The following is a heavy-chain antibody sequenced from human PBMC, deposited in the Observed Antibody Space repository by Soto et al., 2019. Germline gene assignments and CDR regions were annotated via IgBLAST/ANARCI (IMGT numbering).Heavy chain of an antibody. Sequence: GGSLRLSCAASGFTFSSYAMHWVRQAPGKGLEWVAVISYDGSNKYYADSVKGRFTISRDNSKNTLYLQMNSLRAEDTAVYYCARWAGLQLWLLSADGMDVWGQGTTVTVSS. CDR3: ARWAGLQLWLLSADGMDV. CDR1: GFTFSSYA. J-gene: IGHJ6*02. CDR2: ISYDGSNK. D-gene: IGHD5-18*01. V-gene: IGHV3-30-3*01.